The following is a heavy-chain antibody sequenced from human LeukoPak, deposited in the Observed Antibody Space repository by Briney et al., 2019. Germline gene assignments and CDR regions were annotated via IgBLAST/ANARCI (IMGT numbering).Heavy chain of an antibody. CDR2: IIPIFGTA. Sequence: GASVKVSCKASGGTFSSYAISWVRQAPGQGLEWMGRIIPIFGTANYAQKFQGRVTITADKSTSTAYMELSSLRSEDTAVYYCARDLSCSDGSCYSHYYYYMDVWGKGTTVSVSS. CDR1: GGTFSSYA. D-gene: IGHD2-15*01. V-gene: IGHV1-69*06. CDR3: ARDLSCSDGSCYSHYYYYMDV. J-gene: IGHJ6*03.